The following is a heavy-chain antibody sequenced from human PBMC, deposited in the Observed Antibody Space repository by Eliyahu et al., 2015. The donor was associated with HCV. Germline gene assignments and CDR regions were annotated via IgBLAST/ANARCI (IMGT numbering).Heavy chain of an antibody. CDR3: AKQTDTSGSRGGAFDI. D-gene: IGHD6-19*01. CDR1: GFPFSRYA. J-gene: IGHJ3*02. V-gene: IGHV3-23*01. Sequence: EVQLLESGGGLVQPGGSLXLSCAASGFPFSRYAMSWVRQAPGKGLEWVSAISDSGGSTFYADSVKGRFTISRDNSKITLFLQMNSLRAEDTAIYYCAKQTDTSGSRGGAFDIWGQGTMVTVSS. CDR2: ISDSGGST.